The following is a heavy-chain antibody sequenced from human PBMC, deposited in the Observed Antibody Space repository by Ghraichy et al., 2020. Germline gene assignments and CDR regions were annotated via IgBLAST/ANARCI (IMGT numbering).Heavy chain of an antibody. CDR3: AREVSQLGIHAFDF. CDR2: IQYDGSSK. J-gene: IGHJ3*01. Sequence: GGSLRLSCVASGFSFSNYGMHWVRQAPGKGLEWVTFIQYDGSSKYYAHSVKGRFTISRDNSKNTVYLQMDSLTAEDTAVYYCAREVSQLGIHAFDFRGQGTLVTVSS. V-gene: IGHV3-30*02. D-gene: IGHD7-27*01. CDR1: GFSFSNYG.